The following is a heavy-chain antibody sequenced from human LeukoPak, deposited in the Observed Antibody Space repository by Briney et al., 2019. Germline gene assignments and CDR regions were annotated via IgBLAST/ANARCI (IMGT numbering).Heavy chain of an antibody. D-gene: IGHD6-13*01. CDR1: GYTFTGYY. V-gene: IGHV1-2*02. CDR3: ARGEGTSWFDY. Sequence: GASVKVSCKASGYTFTGYYMHWVRQAPGQGLEWMGWMNPNTGCTNFAQKFQGRVTIPRDTSISTAYMVLGRLTSDDTAVYYCARGEGTSWFDYWGQGTLVTVSS. J-gene: IGHJ4*02. CDR2: MNPNTGCT.